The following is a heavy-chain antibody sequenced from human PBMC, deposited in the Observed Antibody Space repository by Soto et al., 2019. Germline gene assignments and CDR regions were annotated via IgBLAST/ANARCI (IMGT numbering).Heavy chain of an antibody. CDR2: MNPNSGNT. V-gene: IGHV1-8*01. CDR3: ARGLNYYDILTGYYLVDY. D-gene: IGHD3-9*01. Sequence: QVQLVQSGAEVKKPGASVKVSCKASGYTFTSYDINWVRQATGQGLEWMGWMNPNSGNTGYAQKFQGRITMTRNTSISTAYMELSSLRSEDTAVYYCARGLNYYDILTGYYLVDYWVQGTLVTVSS. J-gene: IGHJ4*02. CDR1: GYTFTSYD.